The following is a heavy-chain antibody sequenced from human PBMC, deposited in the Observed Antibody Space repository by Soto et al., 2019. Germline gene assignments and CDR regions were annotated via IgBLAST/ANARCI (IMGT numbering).Heavy chain of an antibody. J-gene: IGHJ4*02. D-gene: IGHD3-22*01. V-gene: IGHV4-39*01. CDR3: ARLYGSGYYSPDY. CDR2: IYYSRST. CDR1: GGSISSRSFF. Sequence: QVQLQESGPGLVKSAETLSLTCTVSGGSISSRSFFWGWIRQPPGRGREWIGSIYYSRSTYYNPSLKSRVTISADTSKNQFSLQLRSVTAADTAVYYCARLYGSGYYSPDYWGQGTLVTVSS.